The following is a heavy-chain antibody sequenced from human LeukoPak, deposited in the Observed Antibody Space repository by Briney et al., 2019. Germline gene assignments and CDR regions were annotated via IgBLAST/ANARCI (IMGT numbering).Heavy chain of an antibody. CDR2: IYYSGST. J-gene: IGHJ4*02. Sequence: SETLSLTCTLSGASISSYYWSWIRQPPGKGLEWIGYIYYSGSTNYNPALKSRVTISEDTSKNQISLKLSSVTAADTAVYYCARVRGYYDSSGYDYWGQGTLVTVSS. D-gene: IGHD3-22*01. CDR1: GASISSYY. V-gene: IGHV4-59*01. CDR3: ARVRGYYDSSGYDY.